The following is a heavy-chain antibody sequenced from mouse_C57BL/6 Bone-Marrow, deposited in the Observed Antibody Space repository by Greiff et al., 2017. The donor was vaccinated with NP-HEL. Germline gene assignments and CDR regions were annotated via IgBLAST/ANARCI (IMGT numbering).Heavy chain of an antibody. CDR2: IYPRSGNT. Sequence: QGKLQESGAERGRTGSSVRLSCKASGYTFTSYGISWVKQRTGQGLEWIGEIYPRSGNTYYNEKFKGKATLTADKSSSTAYMELRSLTSEDSAVYFCARQPDVYLAWFAYWGQGTLVTVSA. V-gene: IGHV1-81*01. D-gene: IGHD5-1*01. CDR1: GYTFTSYG. CDR3: ARQPDVYLAWFAY. J-gene: IGHJ3*01.